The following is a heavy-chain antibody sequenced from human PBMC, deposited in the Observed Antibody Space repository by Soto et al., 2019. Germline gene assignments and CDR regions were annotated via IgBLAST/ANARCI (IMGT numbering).Heavy chain of an antibody. J-gene: IGHJ6*02. CDR1: GFTVSGTY. CDR2: IHSGGNT. Sequence: EVQLVESGGGLIQPGGSLRLSCAASGFTVSGTYMSWVRQAPGKGLEWVSVIHSGGNTYYADSVKGRFTISRDNSQNTLYLQMNNLRAEDTAVYYCARRYYGMDVWGQGTTVTVSS. CDR3: ARRYYGMDV. V-gene: IGHV3-53*01.